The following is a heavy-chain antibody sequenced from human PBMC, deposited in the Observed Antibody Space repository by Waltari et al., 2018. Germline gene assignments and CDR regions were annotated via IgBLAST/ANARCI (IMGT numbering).Heavy chain of an antibody. D-gene: IGHD6-6*01. J-gene: IGHJ4*02. Sequence: QVQLQQWGAGLLKPSETLSLTCAVYGGSFSGYYWSWIRQPPGKGLEWIGEINHSGSTNYNPSLKSRVTISVDTSKNQFSLKLSSVTAADTAVYYCARSVAAGQIDYWGQGTLVTVSS. CDR2: INHSGST. V-gene: IGHV4-34*01. CDR3: ARSVAAGQIDY. CDR1: GGSFSGYY.